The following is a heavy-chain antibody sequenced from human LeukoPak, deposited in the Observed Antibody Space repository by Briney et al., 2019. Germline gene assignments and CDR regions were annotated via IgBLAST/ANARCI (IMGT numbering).Heavy chain of an antibody. J-gene: IGHJ3*02. V-gene: IGHV1-18*01. CDR2: ISAYNGNT. Sequence: ASVNVSCKASGYTFTSYGISWVRQAPGQGLEWMGWISAYNGNTNYAQKVQGRVTMATDTSTSTGYMELRSLRTDDPAVYYCARDRRYYYDSSPAWEDAFDIWGQGTMVTVSS. CDR3: ARDRRYYYDSSPAWEDAFDI. CDR1: GYTFTSYG. D-gene: IGHD3-22*01.